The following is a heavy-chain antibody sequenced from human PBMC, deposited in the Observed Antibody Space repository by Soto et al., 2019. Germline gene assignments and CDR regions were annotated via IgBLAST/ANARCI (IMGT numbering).Heavy chain of an antibody. J-gene: IGHJ4*02. D-gene: IGHD3-10*01. CDR3: VGGQYYFDY. CDR2: ISYDGSNR. Sequence: QVQLVESGGGVVQPGRSLRLSCAAFGFPFTTYGMHWVREGPGKGLEWVAVISYDGSNRYYADSVKGRFTISRDNSKNTLYLQMNDLRPEDTALYYCVGGQYYFDYRGQGTLVTVSS. V-gene: IGHV3-30*03. CDR1: GFPFTTYG.